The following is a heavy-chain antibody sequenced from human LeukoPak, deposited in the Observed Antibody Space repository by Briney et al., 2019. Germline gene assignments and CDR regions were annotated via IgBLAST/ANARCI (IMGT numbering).Heavy chain of an antibody. J-gene: IGHJ6*03. CDR2: IYYSGST. Sequence: SETLSLTCTVSGGSISSSSYYWGWIRQPPGKGLEWIGSIYYSGSTYYNPSLKSRVTISVGTSKNQFSLKLSSVTAADTAVYYCARQGGSGTEWAYYYYYYMDVWGKGTTVTISS. D-gene: IGHD3-10*01. CDR1: GGSISSSSYY. CDR3: ARQGGSGTEWAYYYYYYMDV. V-gene: IGHV4-39*01.